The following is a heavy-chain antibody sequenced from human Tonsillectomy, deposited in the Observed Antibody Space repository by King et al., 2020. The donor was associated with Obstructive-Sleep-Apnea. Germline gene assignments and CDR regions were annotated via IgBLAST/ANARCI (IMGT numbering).Heavy chain of an antibody. CDR1: GFTFSDHY. V-gene: IGHV3-72*01. Sequence: VQLVESGGGLVQPGGSLRLSCAASGFTFSDHYMDWVRQAPGKGLEWVGRIRNRAKSYTTEYAASVRGRFTISRDDSKNSLFLQMNSLKSEDAAVYYCARGGCSGGYCYSGENWGQGTLVTVSS. D-gene: IGHD2-21*02. CDR3: ARGGCSGGYCYSGEN. CDR2: IRNRAKSYTT. J-gene: IGHJ4*02.